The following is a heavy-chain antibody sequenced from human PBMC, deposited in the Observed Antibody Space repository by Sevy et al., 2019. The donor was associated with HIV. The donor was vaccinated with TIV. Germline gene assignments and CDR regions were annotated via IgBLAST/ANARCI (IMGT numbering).Heavy chain of an antibody. CDR2: IYYTGNT. Sequence: SETLSLTCNVAGGSISSYFWNWIRQPPGKGLEWMGNIYYTGNTDYSPSLQSRVTMSLDTSKTQFSLRLKSVTAADTAVYYCARDVAARPRVLDYWGQGILVTVSS. CDR1: GGSISSYF. J-gene: IGHJ4*02. D-gene: IGHD6-6*01. V-gene: IGHV4-59*01. CDR3: ARDVAARPRVLDY.